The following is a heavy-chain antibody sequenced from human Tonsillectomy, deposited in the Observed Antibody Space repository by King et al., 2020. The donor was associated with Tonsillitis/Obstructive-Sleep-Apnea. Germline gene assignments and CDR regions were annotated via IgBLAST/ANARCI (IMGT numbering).Heavy chain of an antibody. V-gene: IGHV3-48*03. J-gene: IGHJ3*02. Sequence: VQLVESGGGLVQPGGSLRLSSAASGFTFSSYEMNWVRQAPGKGLEWVSYISSSGSTIYYADSVKGRFTISRDNAKNSLYLQMNSLRAEDTAVYYCASDPEGAFDIWGQGTMVTVSS. CDR2: ISSSGSTI. CDR1: GFTFSSYE. CDR3: ASDPEGAFDI.